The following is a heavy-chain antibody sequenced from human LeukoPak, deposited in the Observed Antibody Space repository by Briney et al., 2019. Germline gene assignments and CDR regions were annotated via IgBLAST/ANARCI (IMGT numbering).Heavy chain of an antibody. Sequence: SETLSLTCAVYGGSFSGYYWSWIRQPPVKGLEWIGEINHSGSTNYNPSLKSRVTISVDTSKNQFSLKLSSVTAADTAVYYCARLHGWFDPWSQGTLVTVSS. CDR2: INHSGST. J-gene: IGHJ5*02. V-gene: IGHV4-34*01. CDR3: ARLHGWFDP. CDR1: GGSFSGYY.